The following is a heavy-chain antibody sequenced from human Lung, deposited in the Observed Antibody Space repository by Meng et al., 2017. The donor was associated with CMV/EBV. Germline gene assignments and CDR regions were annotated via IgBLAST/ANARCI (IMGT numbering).Heavy chain of an antibody. J-gene: IGHJ4*02. CDR1: GFTFSSYW. Sequence: GESXKISCAASGFTFSSYWMHWVRQAPGKGLVWVSRFNSDGSSTSYADSVKGRFTISRDNAKNTLYLQMNNLRAEDTAVYYCARDAGLLGYFDSSGYYDYWGQGTXVTVYS. CDR3: ARDAGLLGYFDSSGYYDY. D-gene: IGHD3-22*01. V-gene: IGHV3-74*01. CDR2: FNSDGSST.